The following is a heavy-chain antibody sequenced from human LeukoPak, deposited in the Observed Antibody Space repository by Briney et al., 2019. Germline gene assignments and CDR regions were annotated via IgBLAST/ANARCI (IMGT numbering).Heavy chain of an antibody. V-gene: IGHV3-21*01. D-gene: IGHD1-26*01. CDR3: ARAPRGATGAFDI. Sequence: PGGSLRLSCAASGFTFTNSSMTWVRQALGKGLEWVSSISSSSSYIYYADSVKGRFTISRDNAKNSLHLQMNSLRAEDTAVYYCARAPRGATGAFDIWGQGTMVTVSS. J-gene: IGHJ3*02. CDR2: ISSSSSYI. CDR1: GFTFTNSS.